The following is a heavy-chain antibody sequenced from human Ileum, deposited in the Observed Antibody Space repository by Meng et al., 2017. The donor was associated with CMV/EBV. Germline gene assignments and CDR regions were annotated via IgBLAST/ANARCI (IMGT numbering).Heavy chain of an antibody. CDR1: GASVSSKDVT. D-gene: IGHD6-6*01. CDR2: TYYRSKWYN. V-gene: IGHV6-1*01. CDR3: VTRSKFNLVWSFDI. J-gene: IGHJ3*02. Sequence: SQTLSLTCAISGASVSSKDVTLDWIRQSPSGGLEWLGRTYYRSKWYNDYAQSVKGRISVTPDTSKNQFSLELNSVSPADAAVYYCVTRSKFNLVWSFDIWGQGTTVTVSS.